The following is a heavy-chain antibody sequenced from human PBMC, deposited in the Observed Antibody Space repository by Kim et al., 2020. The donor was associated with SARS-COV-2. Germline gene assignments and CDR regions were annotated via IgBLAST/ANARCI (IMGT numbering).Heavy chain of an antibody. D-gene: IGHD6-19*01. Sequence: HTASLKSRVTMSVDTSKNQFSLKLSSVTAADTAIYYCARRYSSGWFYDYWGQGTLVSVSS. CDR3: ARRYSSGWFYDY. J-gene: IGHJ4*02. V-gene: IGHV4-39*01.